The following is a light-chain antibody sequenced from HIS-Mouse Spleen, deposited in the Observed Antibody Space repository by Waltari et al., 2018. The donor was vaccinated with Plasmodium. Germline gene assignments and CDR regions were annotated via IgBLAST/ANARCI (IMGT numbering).Light chain of an antibody. CDR2: QDS. Sequence: SYELTQPPSVSVSPGQTASITCSGDKLGDKYACWYQQKPGQSPVLVIYQDSKRPSGIPERFPGSNSGTTATLTISGTQAMDEADYYCQAWDSSTVGFGGGTKLTVL. CDR1: KLGDKY. V-gene: IGLV3-1*01. CDR3: QAWDSSTVG. J-gene: IGLJ2*01.